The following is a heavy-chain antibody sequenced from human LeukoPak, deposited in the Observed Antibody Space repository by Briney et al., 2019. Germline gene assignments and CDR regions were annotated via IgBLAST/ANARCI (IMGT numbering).Heavy chain of an antibody. CDR2: ISSSGSTI. Sequence: PGGSLRLSCAASRFTFSDYYMSWIRQAPGKGLEGVSYISSSGSTIYYADSVKGRFTISRDNAKNSLYLQMNSLRAEDTAVYYCAREGYSSATFDYWGQGTLVTVSS. J-gene: IGHJ4*02. CDR1: RFTFSDYY. CDR3: AREGYSSATFDY. D-gene: IGHD6-25*01. V-gene: IGHV3-11*01.